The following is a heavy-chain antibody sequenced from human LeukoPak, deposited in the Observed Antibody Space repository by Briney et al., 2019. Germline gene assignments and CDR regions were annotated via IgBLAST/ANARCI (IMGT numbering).Heavy chain of an antibody. CDR3: AWEGHGRVDECPSGN. V-gene: IGHV3-7*01. D-gene: IGHD2-8*01. CDR1: GFPFSNYW. Sequence: GGSLRLSCAASGFPFSNYWMSWVRQSPGKGLEWVGTTNPAGSVQYYADFVRRRFSISRDNAKRSLFLQIDSLRADDTAVYYCAWEGHGRVDECPSGNWGRGTLVTVSS. J-gene: IGHJ4*02. CDR2: TNPAGSVQ.